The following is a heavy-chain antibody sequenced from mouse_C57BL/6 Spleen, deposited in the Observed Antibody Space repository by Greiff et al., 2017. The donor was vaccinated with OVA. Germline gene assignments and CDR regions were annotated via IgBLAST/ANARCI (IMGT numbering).Heavy chain of an antibody. J-gene: IGHJ3*01. D-gene: IGHD1-1*01. CDR1: GYTFTDYN. CDR2: INPNNGGT. Sequence: EVQVVESGPELVKPGASVKMSCKASGYTFTDYNMHWVKQSHGKSLEWIGYINPNNGGTSYNQKFKGKATLTVNKSSSTAYMELRSLTSEDSAVYYCGRDYYGSSYGFAYWGQGTLVTVSA. V-gene: IGHV1-22*01. CDR3: GRDYYGSSYGFAY.